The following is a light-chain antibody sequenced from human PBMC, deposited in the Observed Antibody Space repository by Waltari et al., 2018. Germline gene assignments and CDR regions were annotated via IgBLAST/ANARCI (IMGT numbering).Light chain of an antibody. Sequence: EIVMTQSPAILSVSPWERATLSCRASQSVSNNLAWYQQKPGQAPRLLIYGASARATRVPARFSGSGSGTDFTLTISSLQSEDFAVYFCQHYNAWPRAFGQGTRVEIK. CDR1: QSVSNN. CDR2: GAS. CDR3: QHYNAWPRA. V-gene: IGKV3-15*01. J-gene: IGKJ1*01.